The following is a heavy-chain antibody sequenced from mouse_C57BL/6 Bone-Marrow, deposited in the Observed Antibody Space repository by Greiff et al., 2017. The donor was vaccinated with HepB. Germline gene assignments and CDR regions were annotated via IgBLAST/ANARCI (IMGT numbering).Heavy chain of an antibody. D-gene: IGHD1-1*01. CDR2: IDPEDGET. CDR3: ADLYYGSSHYFDY. V-gene: IGHV14-2*01. Sequence: LMESGAELVKPGASVKLSCTASGFNIKDYYMHWVKQRTEQGLEWIGRIDPEDGETKYAPKFQGKATITADTSSNTAYLQLSSLTSEDTAVYYCADLYYGSSHYFDYWGQGTTLTVSS. CDR1: GFNIKDYY. J-gene: IGHJ2*01.